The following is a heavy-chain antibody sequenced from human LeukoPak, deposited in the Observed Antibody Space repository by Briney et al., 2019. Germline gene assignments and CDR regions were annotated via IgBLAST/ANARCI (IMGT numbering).Heavy chain of an antibody. Sequence: PGGSLRLSCAASGFTFSYAWMSWVRQAPGKGLEWVGRIKSKTDGGTTDYAAPVKGRFTISRDNSKNTLYLQMGSLRAEDMAVYYCARTLGERNPKQQLVPPTDLEFDYWGQGTLVTVSS. CDR1: GFTFSYAW. V-gene: IGHV3-15*01. CDR2: IKSKTDGGTT. D-gene: IGHD6-13*01. J-gene: IGHJ4*02. CDR3: ARTLGERNPKQQLVPPTDLEFDY.